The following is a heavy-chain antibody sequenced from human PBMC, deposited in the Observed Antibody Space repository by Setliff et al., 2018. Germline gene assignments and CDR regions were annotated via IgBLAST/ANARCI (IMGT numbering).Heavy chain of an antibody. D-gene: IGHD1-1*01. CDR3: ARDRGSNNSPEDFDY. V-gene: IGHV4-4*07. CDR1: RGSINSHY. J-gene: IGHJ4*02. Sequence: PSETLSLTCTVSRGSINSHYWSWIRQPAGNGLEWIGRIFGSGSTNYNPSLKSRVTMSIDTSKKQFFLKVRSVSAADTAVYYCARDRGSNNSPEDFDYWGLGTLVTVSS. CDR2: IFGSGST.